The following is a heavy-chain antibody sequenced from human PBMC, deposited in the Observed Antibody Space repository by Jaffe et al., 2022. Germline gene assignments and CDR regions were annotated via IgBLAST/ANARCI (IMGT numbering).Heavy chain of an antibody. J-gene: IGHJ6*03. CDR1: GGSFSGYY. CDR2: INHSGST. V-gene: IGHV4-34*01. Sequence: QVQLQQWGAGLLKPSETLSLTCAVYGGSFSGYYWSWIRQPPGKGLEWIGEINHSGSTNYNPSLKSRVTISVDTSKNQFSLKLSSVTAADTAVYYCARGPLYYYGSGSYYNIKVWYYMDVWGKGTTVTVSS. D-gene: IGHD3-10*01. CDR3: ARGPLYYYGSGSYYNIKVWYYMDV.